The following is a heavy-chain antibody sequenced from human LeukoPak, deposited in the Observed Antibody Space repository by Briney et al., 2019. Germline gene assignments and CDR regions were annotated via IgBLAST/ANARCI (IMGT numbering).Heavy chain of an antibody. CDR2: IYYSGST. Sequence: PSETLSVTCTVSGGSISSSSYYWGWIRQPPGKGLEWIGSIYYSGSTYYNPSLKSRVTISVDTSKNQFSLKLSSVTAADTAVYYCARLTSSGWQDYWGQGTLVTVSS. CDR3: ARLTSSGWQDY. J-gene: IGHJ4*02. V-gene: IGHV4-39*01. CDR1: GGSISSSSYY. D-gene: IGHD6-19*01.